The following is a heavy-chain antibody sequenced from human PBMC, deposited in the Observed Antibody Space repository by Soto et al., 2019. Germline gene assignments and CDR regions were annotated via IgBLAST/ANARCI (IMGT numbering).Heavy chain of an antibody. CDR3: ANRNYFERNGYTYAHLDF. J-gene: IGHJ4*02. D-gene: IGHD3-16*01. CDR2: ISGSGKNT. V-gene: IGHV3-23*01. Sequence: GRSLRLSCVASGLSFINYDMSWVLQAPWKGLDWVSTISGSGKNTYYADSVKGRFTISRDNSRNTIYLQMNSLRAEDTAVYYCANRNYFERNGYTYAHLDFRGQGALVTVSS. CDR1: GLSFINYD.